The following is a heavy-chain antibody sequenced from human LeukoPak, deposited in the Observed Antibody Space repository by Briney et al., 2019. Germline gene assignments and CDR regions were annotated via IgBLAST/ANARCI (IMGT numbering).Heavy chain of an antibody. Sequence: PGGSLRLSCAASGFTFSSYAMSWVRQAPGKGLEWVSAISGSGGSTYYADSVKGRFTISRDNAKNSLYLQMNSLRDEGTAVYYCARDDPPGGSCLGYWGQGTLVTVSS. V-gene: IGHV3-23*01. J-gene: IGHJ4*02. CDR2: ISGSGGST. CDR3: ARDDPPGGSCLGY. D-gene: IGHD2-15*01. CDR1: GFTFSSYA.